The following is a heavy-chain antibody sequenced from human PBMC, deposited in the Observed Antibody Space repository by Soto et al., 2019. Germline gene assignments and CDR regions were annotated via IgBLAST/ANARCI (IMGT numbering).Heavy chain of an antibody. CDR3: AHSSGWLFDY. D-gene: IGHD6-19*01. Sequence: QITLKESGPTLVKPTQTLTLTCTFSGFSLNTPAVGVGWIRQPPGKALEWLAFTYWVDDNHYSPSLKSRLTITKDSSKNHVVLTMTNTDPVDTATFYCAHSSGWLFDYWGQGTLVSVSS. CDR1: GFSLNTPAVG. J-gene: IGHJ4*02. V-gene: IGHV2-5*02. CDR2: TYWVDDN.